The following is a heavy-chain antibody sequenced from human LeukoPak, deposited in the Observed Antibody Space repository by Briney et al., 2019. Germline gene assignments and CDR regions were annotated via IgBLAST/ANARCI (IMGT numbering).Heavy chain of an antibody. CDR1: GFTFSSYA. CDR3: AKDLGVVVPVARRP. D-gene: IGHD2-2*01. Sequence: PGGSLRLSCAASGFTFSSYAMSWVRQAPGKGLEWVSAISGSGYSTYYADSVKGRFTISRDNSKNTLYLQMNSLRAEDTAVYYCAKDLGVVVPVARRPWGQGTPVTVSS. J-gene: IGHJ5*02. V-gene: IGHV3-23*01. CDR2: ISGSGYST.